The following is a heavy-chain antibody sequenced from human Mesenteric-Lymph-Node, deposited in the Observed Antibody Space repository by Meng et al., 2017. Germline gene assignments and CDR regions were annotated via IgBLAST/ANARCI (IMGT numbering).Heavy chain of an antibody. CDR3: AKEKSSWSEFDS. J-gene: IGHJ4*02. V-gene: IGHV3-23*04. D-gene: IGHD6-19*01. CDR1: GFTFSSYW. Sequence: EVQLVESGGGLVQPGGSLRLSCAASGFTFSSYWMHWVRQAPGKGLVWVSAITDSGDSTYYADSVKGRFTISRDNSKNTLYLQMNSLRAEDMAVYYCAKEKSSWSEFDSWGQGTLVTVSS. CDR2: ITDSGDST.